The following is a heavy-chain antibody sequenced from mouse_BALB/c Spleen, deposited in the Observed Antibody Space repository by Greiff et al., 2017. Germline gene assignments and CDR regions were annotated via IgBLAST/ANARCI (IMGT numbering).Heavy chain of an antibody. CDR1: GYTFTDYN. J-gene: IGHJ3*01. D-gene: IGHD4-1*01. Sequence: EVQLQESGPELVKPGASVKISCKASGYTFTDYNMHWVKQSHGKSLEWIGYIYPYNGGTGYNQKFKSKATLTVDNSSSTAYMELRSLTSEDSAVYYCARGTGTPFAYWGQGTLVTVSA. V-gene: IGHV1S29*02. CDR2: IYPYNGGT. CDR3: ARGTGTPFAY.